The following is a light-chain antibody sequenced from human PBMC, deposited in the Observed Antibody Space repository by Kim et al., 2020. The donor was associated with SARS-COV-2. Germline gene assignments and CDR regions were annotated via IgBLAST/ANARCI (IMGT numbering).Light chain of an antibody. Sequence: QSALTQPPSASGSPGQSVTISCTGTTTDAAIRKYVSWYQCHPGKAPKLIIYDVYQRPSGVPDRFSGSKSGNTASLTVSGLQAEDEADYYCRSYAGGNSNNLVFGGGTQLTVL. J-gene: IGLJ3*02. CDR1: TTDAAIRKY. CDR2: DVY. CDR3: RSYAGGNSNNLV. V-gene: IGLV2-8*01.